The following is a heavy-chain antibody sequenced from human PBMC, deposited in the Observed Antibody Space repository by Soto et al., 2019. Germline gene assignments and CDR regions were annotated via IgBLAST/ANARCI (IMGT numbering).Heavy chain of an antibody. CDR1: GYSFAGYW. D-gene: IGHD3-22*01. J-gene: IGHJ4*02. CDR3: ARQIYDSDTGPNFQYYFDS. CDR2: IDPSDSQT. V-gene: IGHV5-10-1*01. Sequence: GESLKISCKGSGYSFAGYWITWVRQKPGKGLEWMGRIDPSDSQTYYSPSFRGHVTISATKSIATVFLQWSSLRASDTAMYYCARQIYDSDTGPNFQYYFDSWGQGTLVTVSS.